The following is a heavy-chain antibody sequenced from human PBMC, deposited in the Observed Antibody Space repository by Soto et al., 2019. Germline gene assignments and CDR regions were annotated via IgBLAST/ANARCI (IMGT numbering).Heavy chain of an antibody. CDR3: ASATVVTATFDF. J-gene: IGHJ4*02. V-gene: IGHV3-21*01. CDR1: GFAFRSYN. Sequence: GGSLRLSCAASGFAFRSYNMNWVRQAPGKGLEWVASISSGSSNIYYADSVKGRFTISRDNAKNSLYLQMDSLRAEDSAVYYCASATVVTATFDFWGQGTLVTVSS. CDR2: ISSGSSNI. D-gene: IGHD2-21*02.